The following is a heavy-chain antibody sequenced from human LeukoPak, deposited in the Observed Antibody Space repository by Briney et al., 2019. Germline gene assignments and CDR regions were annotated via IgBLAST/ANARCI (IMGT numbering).Heavy chain of an antibody. CDR2: IKQDGSEK. J-gene: IGHJ4*02. D-gene: IGHD6-13*01. Sequence: QPGGSLRLSCAASGFTFSSYGMHWVRQAPGKGLEWVANIKQDGSEKYYVDSVKGRLTISRDNAKNSLYLQMNSLRAEDTAVYYCARDNMRDGGIAAAGTDYWGQGTLVTVSS. CDR1: GFTFSSYG. CDR3: ARDNMRDGGIAAAGTDY. V-gene: IGHV3-7*01.